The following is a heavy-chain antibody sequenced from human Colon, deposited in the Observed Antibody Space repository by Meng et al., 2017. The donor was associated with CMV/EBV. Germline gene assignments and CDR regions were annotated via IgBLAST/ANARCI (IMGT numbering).Heavy chain of an antibody. CDR1: GGSITYYY. CDR2: VYYNGIT. CDR3: ARGCGLTSCNPSYYALDV. J-gene: IGHJ6*02. Sequence: SETLSLTCSVSGGSITYYYLSWIRQTPGRGPEWIGYVYYNGITKVNPSLQSRVTISTDTSKTQFSLNLDSLTAADTAVYFCARGCGLTSCNPSYYALDVWGRGIMVTVSS. V-gene: IGHV4-59*01. D-gene: IGHD2-2*01.